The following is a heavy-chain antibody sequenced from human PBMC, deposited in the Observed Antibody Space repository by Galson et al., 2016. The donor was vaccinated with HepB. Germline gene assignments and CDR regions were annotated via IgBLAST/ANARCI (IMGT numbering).Heavy chain of an antibody. J-gene: IGHJ4*02. CDR1: GYTFTNYW. Sequence: QSGAEVKKPGESLKISCEASGYTFTNYWIAWVRQMPGKGLECMGVIYPDDSDTRYSPSFQGQVTISADKSTNTAYLQWNSLQASDTALYYCARAYFHESPDHWGRRPLVTVSS. V-gene: IGHV5-51*01. CDR2: IYPDDSDT. D-gene: IGHD3-16*01. CDR3: ARAYFHESPDH.